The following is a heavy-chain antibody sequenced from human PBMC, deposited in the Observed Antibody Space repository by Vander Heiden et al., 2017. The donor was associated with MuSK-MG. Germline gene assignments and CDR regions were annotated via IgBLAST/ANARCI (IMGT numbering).Heavy chain of an antibody. J-gene: IGHJ4*02. Sequence: EVQLLESGGGLVQPGGSLRLSCAAPGSTFSSYAMSWVRQAPGKGLEWVSAISGSGGSTYYADSVKGRFTISRDNSKNTLYLQMNSLRAEDTAVYYCAKDGGGWYSSGWYYFDYWGQGTLVTVSS. CDR2: ISGSGGST. D-gene: IGHD6-19*01. V-gene: IGHV3-23*01. CDR1: GSTFSSYA. CDR3: AKDGGGWYSSGWYYFDY.